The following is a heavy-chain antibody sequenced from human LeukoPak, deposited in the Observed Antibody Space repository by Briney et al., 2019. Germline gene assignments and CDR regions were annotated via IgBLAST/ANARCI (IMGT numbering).Heavy chain of an antibody. Sequence: QTGGSLRLSCAASGFTFSSYWMSWVRQAPGKGLEWVANIKQDGSEKYYVDSVKGRFTISRDNAKNSLYLQMNSLRAEDTAVYYCARGDSYGRGSYGMDVWGQGTTVTVSS. J-gene: IGHJ6*02. D-gene: IGHD5-18*01. CDR3: ARGDSYGRGSYGMDV. CDR2: IKQDGSEK. CDR1: GFTFSSYW. V-gene: IGHV3-7*01.